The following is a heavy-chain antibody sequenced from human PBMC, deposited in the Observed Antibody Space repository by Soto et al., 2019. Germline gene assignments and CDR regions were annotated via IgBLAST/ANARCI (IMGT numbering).Heavy chain of an antibody. CDR2: IIPTFRKA. D-gene: IGHD6-13*01. J-gene: IGHJ5*02. V-gene: IGHV1-69*01. Sequence: QVQLVQSGAEVKKPGSSVKFSCKASGGTFSSYGISWVRQAPGQGLEWMGGIIPTFRKANYAQKFQGRVTIPADESTGTADMELSSLRSEDTAVYYCARDRGIAAARSGGNGLDPWGQGTLVTVSS. CDR3: ARDRGIAAARSGGNGLDP. CDR1: GGTFSSYG.